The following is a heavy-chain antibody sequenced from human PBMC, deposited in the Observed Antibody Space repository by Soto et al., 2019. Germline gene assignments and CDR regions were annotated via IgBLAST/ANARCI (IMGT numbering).Heavy chain of an antibody. CDR1: ASIFKGHG. Sequence: QVQLVESGGGVVQPGGSLRLSCAASASIFKGHGMHWVRQAPGKGLEWVAIIRYDGSDEHYGDSVKGRFTISRDNSKNMLYLQMNSLRAEDTAVYYCARDGVGATTFFGFLDYWGQGTLVTVSP. CDR3: ARDGVGATTFFGFLDY. D-gene: IGHD1-26*01. CDR2: IRYDGSDE. V-gene: IGHV3-33*08. J-gene: IGHJ4*02.